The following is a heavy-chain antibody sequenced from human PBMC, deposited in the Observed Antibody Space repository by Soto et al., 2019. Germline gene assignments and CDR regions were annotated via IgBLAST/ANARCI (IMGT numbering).Heavy chain of an antibody. CDR2: ISGSGGSS. CDR1: GFAFSTYA. D-gene: IGHD6-13*01. J-gene: IGHJ6*02. Sequence: GGSLRLSCAAAGFAFSTYAMTWVRQAPGKGLEWVSVISGSGGSSYYAASVKGRFTISRDISKNTLFLQMNGLRAEDTAVYYCAKVTKRAAAGRYEYYKYGMDVWGQGTTATVSS. CDR3: AKVTKRAAAGRYEYYKYGMDV. V-gene: IGHV3-23*01.